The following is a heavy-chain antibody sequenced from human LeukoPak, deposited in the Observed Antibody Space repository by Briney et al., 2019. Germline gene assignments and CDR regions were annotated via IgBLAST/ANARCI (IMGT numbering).Heavy chain of an antibody. CDR1: GFRLNEYA. Sequence: GGSLRLFCAASGFRLNEYAMNWVRQASGKGLEVVAIVAHDGSFTSYADSVKGRFTIIRDDSKSTLYLQMNSLRTEDTALYYCAREMRGYYPHYWGQGTLVTVSS. J-gene: IGHJ4*02. V-gene: IGHV3-30*04. CDR2: VAHDGSFT. CDR3: AREMRGYYPHY. D-gene: IGHD3-3*01.